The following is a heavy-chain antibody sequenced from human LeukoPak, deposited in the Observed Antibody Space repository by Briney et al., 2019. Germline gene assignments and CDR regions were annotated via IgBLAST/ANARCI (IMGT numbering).Heavy chain of an antibody. V-gene: IGHV3-15*03. J-gene: IGHJ4*02. CDR1: GFTLSNAW. CDR3: TTDDPVNRS. CDR2: IKSKGNGGTT. Sequence: GGSLRLSCAASGFTLSNAWMSWVRQAPGKGLEWVGRIKSKGNGGTTDYAAPVKGRFTISRDDSKNTLSLQMNSLKTEDTAMYYCTTDDPVNRSWGQGTLVTVSS. D-gene: IGHD2/OR15-2a*01.